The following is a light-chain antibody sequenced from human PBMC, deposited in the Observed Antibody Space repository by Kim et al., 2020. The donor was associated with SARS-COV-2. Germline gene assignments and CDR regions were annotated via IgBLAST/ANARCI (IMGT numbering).Light chain of an antibody. CDR1: ESMNANL. Sequence: GQSDTATCSASESMNANLLAGYQQKTRQGPRRLILSEASRATGGLDRSSGSGSGTKVTPTNSRLEPEDVEVYYCQQHGSSPAPFGQGTRVDIK. J-gene: IGKJ1*01. V-gene: IGKV3-20*01. CDR2: SEA. CDR3: QQHGSSPAP.